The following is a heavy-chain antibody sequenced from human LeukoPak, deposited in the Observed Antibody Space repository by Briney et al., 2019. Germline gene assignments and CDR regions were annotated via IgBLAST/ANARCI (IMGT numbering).Heavy chain of an antibody. CDR1: GGSISSSPYY. Sequence: PSETLSLTCTVSGGSISSSPYYWVWIRQPPGKGLEWIGYIYYSRNTHYNPSLESRVTMSVDTSKNQFSLTLTSVTAADTAVYYCAREKYGDYGRRGYYNYIDVWGKGTTVT. D-gene: IGHD4-17*01. J-gene: IGHJ6*03. CDR3: AREKYGDYGRRGYYNYIDV. V-gene: IGHV4-39*07. CDR2: IYYSRNT.